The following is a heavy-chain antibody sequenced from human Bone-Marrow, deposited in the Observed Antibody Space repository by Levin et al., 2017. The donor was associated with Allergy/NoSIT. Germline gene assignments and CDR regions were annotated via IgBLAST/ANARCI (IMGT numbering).Heavy chain of an antibody. CDR1: GFTVSSNY. CDR3: ARDLIVGATNAKMNY. D-gene: IGHD1-26*01. V-gene: IGHV3-66*01. CDR2: IYSGGST. Sequence: PGGSLRLSCAASGFTVSSNYMSWVRQAPGKGLEWVSVIYSGGSTYYADSVKGRFTISRDNSKNTLYLQMNSLRAEDTAVYYCARDLIVGATNAKMNYWGQGTLVTVSS. J-gene: IGHJ4*02.